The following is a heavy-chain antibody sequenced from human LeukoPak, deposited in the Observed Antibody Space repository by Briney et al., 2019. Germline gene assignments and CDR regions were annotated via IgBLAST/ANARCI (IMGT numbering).Heavy chain of an antibody. V-gene: IGHV3-30-3*01. D-gene: IGHD4-23*01. Sequence: GGSLRLSCAASGFTFSSYAMHWVRQAPGKGLEWVAVISYDGSNKYYADSVKGRFTISRDNSKNTLYLQMNSLRAEDTAVYYCARRSGGNSHYYFDYWGQGTLLTVSS. J-gene: IGHJ4*02. CDR2: ISYDGSNK. CDR3: ARRSGGNSHYYFDY. CDR1: GFTFSSYA.